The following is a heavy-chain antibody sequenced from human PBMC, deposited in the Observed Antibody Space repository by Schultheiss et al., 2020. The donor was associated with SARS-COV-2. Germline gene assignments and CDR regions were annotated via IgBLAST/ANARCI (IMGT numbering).Heavy chain of an antibody. D-gene: IGHD3-3*01. CDR2: ISGSGGSI. J-gene: IGHJ6*03. CDR3: ARNDLWGGSYYLDV. V-gene: IGHV3-23*01. Sequence: GGSLRLSCAASGFTFSSYAMSWVRQAPGKGLEWVSAISGSGGSIYYADSVKGRFTISRDNAKNSLYLQMNSLRAEDTAVYYCARNDLWGGSYYLDVWGKGTTVTVSS. CDR1: GFTFSSYA.